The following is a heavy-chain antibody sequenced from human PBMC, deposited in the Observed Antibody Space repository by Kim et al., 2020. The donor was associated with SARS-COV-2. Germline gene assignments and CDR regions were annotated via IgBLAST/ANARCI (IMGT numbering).Heavy chain of an antibody. CDR1: GGSVNGPDHY. Sequence: SETLSLNCTVSGGSVNGPDHYWTWIRQPPGKGLEWIGYFYFTGSTSYSLSLKGRVTISGDGSKNQFSLKLTSVTAADTAVYYCASQFRSSFSGSGTSF. V-gene: IGHV4-61*08. D-gene: IGHD3-10*01. CDR3: ASQFRSSFSGSGTSF. CDR2: FYFTGST. J-gene: IGHJ3*01.